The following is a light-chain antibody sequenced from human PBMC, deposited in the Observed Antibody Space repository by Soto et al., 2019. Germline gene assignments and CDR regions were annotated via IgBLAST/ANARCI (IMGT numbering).Light chain of an antibody. Sequence: QLVLTQSSSASASLGSSVKLTCTLSSGHRSNTIAWHQQQPGKAPRYLMKLEGSGSYNKGSGVPDRFSGSSSGADRYLTISNLQFEDEADYYCETWDSNSRVFGTGTKLTVL. V-gene: IGLV4-60*02. CDR1: SGHRSNT. J-gene: IGLJ1*01. CDR3: ETWDSNSRV. CDR2: LEGSGSY.